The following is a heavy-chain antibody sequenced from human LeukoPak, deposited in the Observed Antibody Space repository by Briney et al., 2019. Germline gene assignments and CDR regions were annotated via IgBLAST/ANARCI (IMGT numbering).Heavy chain of an antibody. D-gene: IGHD1-26*01. J-gene: IGHJ6*03. CDR2: ISWDGGST. Sequence: GSLRLSCAASGFTFDDYAMHWVRQAPGKGLEWVSLISWDGGSTYYADSVKGRFTISRDNSKNSLYLQMNSLRAEDTALYYCAKDMEPGLYYYYYMDVWGKGTTVTVSS. CDR3: AKDMEPGLYYYYYMDV. CDR1: GFTFDDYA. V-gene: IGHV3-43D*03.